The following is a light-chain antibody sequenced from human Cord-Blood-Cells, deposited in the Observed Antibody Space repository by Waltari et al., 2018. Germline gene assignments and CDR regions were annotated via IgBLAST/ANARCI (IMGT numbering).Light chain of an antibody. CDR2: AAS. V-gene: IGKV3-11*01. Sequence: EIVLTQSPATLSLSPGERATLSCRASQSVSSYLAWYQQKPGHAPRLIIYAASNRATGIPARFSGSGSATDFTLTISCLEPEDFAVYSCQQRSNWPLTFGGGTKLEIK. CDR3: QQRSNWPLT. J-gene: IGKJ4*01. CDR1: QSVSSY.